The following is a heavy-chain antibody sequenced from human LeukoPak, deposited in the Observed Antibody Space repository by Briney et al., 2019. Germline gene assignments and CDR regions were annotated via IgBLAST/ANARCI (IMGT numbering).Heavy chain of an antibody. Sequence: QPGGSLRLSCGASGFTFSSYAMSWVRQAPGKGLEWVSYISSSGSTIYYADSVKGRFTISRDNAKNSLYLQMNSLRAEDTAVYYCARGEGYYYDSSGYYWGQGTLVTVSS. V-gene: IGHV3-48*03. CDR2: ISSSGSTI. J-gene: IGHJ4*02. CDR1: GFTFSSYA. CDR3: ARGEGYYYDSSGYY. D-gene: IGHD3-22*01.